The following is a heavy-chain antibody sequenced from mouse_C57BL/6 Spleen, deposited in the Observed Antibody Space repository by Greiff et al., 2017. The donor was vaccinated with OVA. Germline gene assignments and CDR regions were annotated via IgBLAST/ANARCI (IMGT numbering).Heavy chain of an antibody. V-gene: IGHV1-82*01. CDR1: GYAFSSSW. CDR2: IYPGDGDT. D-gene: IGHD1-1*01. CDR3: ARSTVVDDWYFDV. J-gene: IGHJ1*03. Sequence: VKLQQSGPELVKPGASVKISCKASGYAFSSSWMNWVKQRPGKGLEWIGRIYPGDGDTNYNGKFKGKATLTADKSSSTAYMQLSSLTSEDSAVYFCARSTVVDDWYFDVWGTGTTVTVSS.